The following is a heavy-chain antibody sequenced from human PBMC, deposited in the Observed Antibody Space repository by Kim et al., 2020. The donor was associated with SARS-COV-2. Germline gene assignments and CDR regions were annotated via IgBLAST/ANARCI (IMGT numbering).Heavy chain of an antibody. Sequence: YSGCSTYYADSVKGRFTISRDNSKNTLYLQMNSLRAEDTAVYYCARGYSPWGQGTLVTVSS. V-gene: IGHV3-66*01. CDR3: ARGYSP. CDR2: YSGCST. J-gene: IGHJ5*02. D-gene: IGHD2-15*01.